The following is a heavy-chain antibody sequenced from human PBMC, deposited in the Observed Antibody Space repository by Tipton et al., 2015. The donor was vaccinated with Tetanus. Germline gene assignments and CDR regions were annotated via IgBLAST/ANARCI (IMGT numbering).Heavy chain of an antibody. Sequence: TLSLTCGVSGGSFSGNYWSWVRQAPGKGLEWIGEINHRGGTMYNPSLKSRVTISGDTFKNQFSLNLTSVTAADTAVYYCASLPKHWLAPRGAPWGQGTLVTVSS. CDR2: INHRGGT. D-gene: IGHD6-19*01. J-gene: IGHJ5*02. CDR3: ASLPKHWLAPRGAP. CDR1: GGSFSGNY. V-gene: IGHV4-34*01.